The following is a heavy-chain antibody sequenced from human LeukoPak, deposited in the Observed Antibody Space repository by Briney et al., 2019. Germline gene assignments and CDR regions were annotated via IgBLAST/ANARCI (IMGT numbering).Heavy chain of an antibody. CDR1: GRSLSSGSYY. Sequence: SETLSLTCTVSGRSLSSGSYYWRWIRQPPGKGLEWIGYIYYSGSTNYNPSLKSRVTISVDTSKNQFSLKLSSVTAADTAVYYCARAAAAARDAFDIWGQGTMVTVSS. D-gene: IGHD6-13*01. V-gene: IGHV4-61*01. CDR2: IYYSGST. J-gene: IGHJ3*02. CDR3: ARAAAAARDAFDI.